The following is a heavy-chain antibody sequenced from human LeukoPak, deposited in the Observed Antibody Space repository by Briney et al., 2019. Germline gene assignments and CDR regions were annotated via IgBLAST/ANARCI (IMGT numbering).Heavy chain of an antibody. CDR3: VRDLRFIGGSDWFDP. V-gene: IGHV3-21*01. J-gene: IGHJ5*02. D-gene: IGHD3-3*01. CDR1: GFLFSDYT. Sequence: GGSLRLSCEASGFLFSDYTTNWVRQAPGKGLEWVSSVSYSGTYTFYADSVTGRFTISRDNAKNSLYLQMDNLRVDDSALYYCVRDLRFIGGSDWFDPWGQGTQVIVSS. CDR2: VSYSGTYT.